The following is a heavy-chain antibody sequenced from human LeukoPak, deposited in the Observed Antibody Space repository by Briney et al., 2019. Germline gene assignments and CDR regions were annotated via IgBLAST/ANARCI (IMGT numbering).Heavy chain of an antibody. CDR1: GFTFSSYE. CDR2: ISSSGSTI. V-gene: IGHV3-48*03. D-gene: IGHD4-23*01. J-gene: IGHJ4*02. Sequence: GGSLRLSCAASGFTFSSYEMNWVRQAPGKGLEWVSYISSSGSTIYYADSVKGRFTISRDNAKNSLYLQMNSLRAEDTAVYYCARVGGNSGFDYWGRGTLVTVSS. CDR3: ARVGGNSGFDY.